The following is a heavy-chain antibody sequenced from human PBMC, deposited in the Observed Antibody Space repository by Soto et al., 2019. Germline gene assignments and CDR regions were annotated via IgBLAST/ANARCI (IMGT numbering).Heavy chain of an antibody. CDR3: ARSVGRFYYGMDV. CDR2: IYPGDSDT. Sequence: GESLKISCKGSGYSFTSYWIGWVRQMPGKGLEWMGIIYPGDSDTRYSPSFQGQVTISADKSISTAYLQWSSLKAADTAMYYCARSVGRFYYGMDVWGQGTTVTVSS. CDR1: GYSFTSYW. D-gene: IGHD3-10*01. V-gene: IGHV5-51*01. J-gene: IGHJ6*02.